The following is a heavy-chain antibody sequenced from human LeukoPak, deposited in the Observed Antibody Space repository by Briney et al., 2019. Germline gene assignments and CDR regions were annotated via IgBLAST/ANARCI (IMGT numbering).Heavy chain of an antibody. CDR3: AKSIPCYSDNPFYFDY. V-gene: IGHV3-30-3*02. J-gene: IGHJ4*02. Sequence: GGSLRLSCAASGFTFNSYALHWVRQAPGKGLEWVAVISYDGSNKYYADSVKGRFTISRDNSKNTLYLQMNSLRAEDTAVYYCAKSIPCYSDNPFYFDYWGQGTLVTVSS. CDR2: ISYDGSNK. CDR1: GFTFNSYA. D-gene: IGHD4-17*01.